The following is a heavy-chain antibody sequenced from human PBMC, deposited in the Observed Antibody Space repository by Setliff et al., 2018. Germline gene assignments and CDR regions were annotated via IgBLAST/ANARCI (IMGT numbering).Heavy chain of an antibody. V-gene: IGHV4-31*03. CDR2: IYYSGST. D-gene: IGHD2-21*01. CDR1: GGSISSGGYY. Sequence: SETLSLTCTVSGGSISSGGYYWSWIRQHPGKGLEWIGYIYYSGSTYYNPSLKSRVTLSVEMSKNQFFLKLSSVTAADTAVYYCARVSMVIAIRNAFDIWGQGTMVTVSS. J-gene: IGHJ3*02. CDR3: ARVSMVIAIRNAFDI.